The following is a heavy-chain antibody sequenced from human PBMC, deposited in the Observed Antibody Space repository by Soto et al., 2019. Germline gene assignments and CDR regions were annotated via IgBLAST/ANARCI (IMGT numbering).Heavy chain of an antibody. CDR1: GDIVSSNSAA. CDR3: GVGTIGGVEY. J-gene: IGHJ4*02. D-gene: IGHD3-3*01. V-gene: IGHV6-1*01. Sequence: PAQTLSLTCAISGDIVSSNSAAWNWIRHSPSRCLEWLGMTYYRSNCXXDYAVSVXXRITIDPGTSXKHISXLVSSLTPEXTAVDYFGVGTIGGVEYWGQGTLVTXSS. CDR2: TYYRSNCXX.